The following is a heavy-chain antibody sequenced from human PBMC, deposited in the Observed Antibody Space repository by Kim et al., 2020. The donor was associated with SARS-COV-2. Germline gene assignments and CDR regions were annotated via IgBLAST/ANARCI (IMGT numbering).Heavy chain of an antibody. V-gene: IGHV4-39*07. J-gene: IGHJ2*01. Sequence: HPSLTASVTISVDTSKNQFSLKLSSVTAADTAVYYCAREYGDFPRYFDLWGRGTLVTVSS. CDR3: AREYGDFPRYFDL. D-gene: IGHD4-17*01.